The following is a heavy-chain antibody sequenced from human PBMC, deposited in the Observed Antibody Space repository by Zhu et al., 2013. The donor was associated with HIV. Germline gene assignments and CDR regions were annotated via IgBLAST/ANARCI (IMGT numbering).Heavy chain of an antibody. CDR1: GGSVSSGSYY. D-gene: IGHD1-1*01. V-gene: IGHV4-61*01. CDR2: IYYSGST. Sequence: VQLQESGPGLVKPSETLSLTCTVSGGSVSSGSYYWSWIRQPPGKGLEWIGYIYYSGSTNYNPSLKSRVTISVDTSKNQFSLKLSSVTAADTAVYYCARDEGKNDQDYYYYYMDVWGKGTTVTVSS. J-gene: IGHJ6*03. CDR3: ARDEGKNDQDYYYYYMDV.